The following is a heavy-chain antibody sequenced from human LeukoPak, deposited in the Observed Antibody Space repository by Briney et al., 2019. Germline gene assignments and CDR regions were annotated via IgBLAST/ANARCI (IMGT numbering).Heavy chain of an antibody. CDR3: ARDAAAAGSGWDYYYYYMDV. Sequence: PGGSLRLSCAASEFTFRSYALHWVRQAPGKGLEYVSPIRSNGGSTYDAKAVKGSFTISGEDSKDTLYLQLGSLRGEDMDVYYCARDAAAAGSGWDYYYYYMDVWGKGTPVTVSS. J-gene: IGHJ6*03. D-gene: IGHD6-13*01. CDR2: IRSNGGST. V-gene: IGHV3-64*01. CDR1: EFTFRSYA.